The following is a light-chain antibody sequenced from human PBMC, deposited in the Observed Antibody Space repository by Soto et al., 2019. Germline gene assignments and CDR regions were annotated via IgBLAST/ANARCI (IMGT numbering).Light chain of an antibody. CDR3: SSYAGSNKSV. CDR1: SSDVGGYNY. V-gene: IGLV2-8*01. Sequence: QSVLTQPPSASGSPGQSVTISCIGTSSDVGGYNYVSWYQQHPGKAPKLMIYEVSKRPSGVPDRFSGSKSGNTASLTVSGLQPEDEADYYCSSYAGSNKSVFGTGTKVTVL. CDR2: EVS. J-gene: IGLJ1*01.